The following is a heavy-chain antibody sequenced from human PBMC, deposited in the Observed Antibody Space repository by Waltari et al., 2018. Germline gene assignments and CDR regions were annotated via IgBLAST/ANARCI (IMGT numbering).Heavy chain of an antibody. D-gene: IGHD3-22*01. CDR1: GGSISSYY. J-gene: IGHJ4*02. CDR2: IYYSGST. V-gene: IGHV4-59*01. CDR3: ARQVYYYDSSGYLDY. Sequence: QVQLQESGPGLVKPSETLSLTCTVSGGSISSYYWSWIRPPPGKGLGLIGYIYYSGSTNYNPSLKSRVTISVDTSKNQFSLKLSSVTAADTAVYYCARQVYYYDSSGYLDYWGQGTLVTVSS.